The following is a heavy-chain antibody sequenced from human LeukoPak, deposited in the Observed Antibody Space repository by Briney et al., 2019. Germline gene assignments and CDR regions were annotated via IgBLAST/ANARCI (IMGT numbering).Heavy chain of an antibody. J-gene: IGHJ5*02. Sequence: GASVKVSCKASGYTFTGYYMHWVRQAPGQGLEWMGWIDPNSGGTNYAQKFQGRVTMTRDTSISTGYMELSRLRSDDTALYYCARDPPGAAGDWGKMDPWGQGTLVTVSS. V-gene: IGHV1-2*02. CDR2: IDPNSGGT. D-gene: IGHD2-21*02. CDR1: GYTFTGYY. CDR3: ARDPPGAAGDWGKMDP.